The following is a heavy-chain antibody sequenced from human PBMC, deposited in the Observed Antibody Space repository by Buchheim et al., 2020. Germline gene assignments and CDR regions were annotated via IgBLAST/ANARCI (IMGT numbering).Heavy chain of an antibody. V-gene: IGHV3-7*03. D-gene: IGHD3-22*01. CDR2: IKQDGSEK. J-gene: IGHJ4*02. CDR1: GFTFGSYW. CDR3: ARDLYYYDSRRFDY. Sequence: EVQLVESGGGLVQPGGSLRLSCAASGFTFGSYWMSWVRQAPGKGLEWVANIKQDGSEKYYVDSVKGRFTISRDNAKNSLYLQMKGLRAEDTAVYYCARDLYYYDSRRFDYWGQGTL.